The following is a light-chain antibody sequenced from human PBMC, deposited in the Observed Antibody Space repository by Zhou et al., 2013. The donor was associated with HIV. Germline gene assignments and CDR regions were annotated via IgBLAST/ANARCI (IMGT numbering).Light chain of an antibody. Sequence: DIQMTQSPSSLSASVGDRVMITCQASQDIGKYLNWYQRKPGKAPNLLIYDASNLETGVPSRFSGSGSGTDFTFTITSLQPEDFATYFCQQYDTLRPLITFGQGTRLEIK. V-gene: IGKV1-33*01. CDR3: QQYDTLRPLIT. CDR2: DAS. J-gene: IGKJ5*01. CDR1: QDIGKY.